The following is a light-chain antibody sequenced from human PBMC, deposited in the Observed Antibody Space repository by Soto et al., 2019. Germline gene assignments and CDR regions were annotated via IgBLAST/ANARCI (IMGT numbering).Light chain of an antibody. CDR3: SSYTSSSTPV. Sequence: QSALTQPPSASGSPGQSVTISCTGTKSDIGVYDFVSWYQHHPGKAPRLIIYEVVQRPSGVPDRFSGSKSGNTASLTISGLQAEDEADYYCSSYTSSSTPVFGGGTKVTV. CDR2: EVV. V-gene: IGLV2-18*02. J-gene: IGLJ2*01. CDR1: KSDIGVYDF.